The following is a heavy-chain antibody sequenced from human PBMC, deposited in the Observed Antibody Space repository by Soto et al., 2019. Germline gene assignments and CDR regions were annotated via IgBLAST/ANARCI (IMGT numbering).Heavy chain of an antibody. CDR2: IYPDDSDT. D-gene: IGHD1-7*01. CDR1: GYSFTTYY. Sequence: GESLKISCKGSGYSFTTYYIGWVRQMPGKGLEWMGIIYPDDSDTKYSSSFQGQVTISADKSINTVYLQWSSLKASDTAIYYCARVKDELVWPNWSDPWGQGTLVTVYS. V-gene: IGHV5-51*01. CDR3: ARVKDELVWPNWSDP. J-gene: IGHJ5*02.